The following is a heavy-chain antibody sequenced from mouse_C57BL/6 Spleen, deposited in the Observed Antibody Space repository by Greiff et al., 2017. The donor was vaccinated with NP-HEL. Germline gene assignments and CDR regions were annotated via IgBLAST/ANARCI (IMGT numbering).Heavy chain of an antibody. V-gene: IGHV1-81*01. Sequence: QVQLKESGAELARPGASVKLSCKASGYTFTSYGISWVKQRTGQGLEWIGEIYPRSGNTYYNEKFKGKATLTADKSSSTAYMELRSLTSEDSAVYFCARGRTTVVAHYYAMDYWGQGTSVTVSS. CDR1: GYTFTSYG. CDR3: ARGRTTVVAHYYAMDY. CDR2: IYPRSGNT. J-gene: IGHJ4*01. D-gene: IGHD1-1*01.